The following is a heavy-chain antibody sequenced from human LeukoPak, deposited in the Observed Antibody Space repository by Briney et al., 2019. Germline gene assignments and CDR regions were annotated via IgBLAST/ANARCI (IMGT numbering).Heavy chain of an antibody. J-gene: IGHJ4*02. V-gene: IGHV3-23*01. CDR2: ISGSGGST. Sequence: PGGSLRLSCAGSGFTFSSYAMSWVRQAPGKGLEWVSGISGSGGSTYYAGSVEGRFTISRDNSKNTLYLQMNSLRVEDTAVYYCAKRAVGLTFDYWGQGTLVTVSS. CDR1: GFTFSSYA. D-gene: IGHD1-26*01. CDR3: AKRAVGLTFDY.